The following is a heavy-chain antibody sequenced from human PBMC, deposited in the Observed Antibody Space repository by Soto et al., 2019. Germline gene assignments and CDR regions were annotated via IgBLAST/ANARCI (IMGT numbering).Heavy chain of an antibody. Sequence: GGSLRLSCAASGFTFSSYAMSWVRQAPGKGLEWVSAISGSGGSTYYADSVKGRFTISRDNSKNTLYLQMNSLRAEDTAVYYCAKGLYCSGGSCYSEYFQHWGQGTLVTVSS. CDR1: GFTFSSYA. CDR2: ISGSGGST. CDR3: AKGLYCSGGSCYSEYFQH. J-gene: IGHJ1*01. D-gene: IGHD2-15*01. V-gene: IGHV3-23*01.